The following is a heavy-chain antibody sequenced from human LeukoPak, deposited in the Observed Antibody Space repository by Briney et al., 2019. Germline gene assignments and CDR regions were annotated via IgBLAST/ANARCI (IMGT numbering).Heavy chain of an antibody. CDR3: ARESGDGYSN. Sequence: SETLSLTCAVSGGSISRGGYSWSWIRQPPGKGLEWIGYIYHSGSTYYNPSLKSRVTISVDRSKNQFSLKLSSVTAADTAVYYCARESGDGYSNWGQGTLVTVSS. CDR2: IYHSGST. CDR1: GGSISRGGYS. J-gene: IGHJ4*02. V-gene: IGHV4-30-2*01. D-gene: IGHD2-15*01.